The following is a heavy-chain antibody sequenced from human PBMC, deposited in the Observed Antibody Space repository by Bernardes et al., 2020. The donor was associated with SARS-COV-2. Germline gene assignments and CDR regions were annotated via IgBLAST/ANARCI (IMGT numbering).Heavy chain of an antibody. D-gene: IGHD3-10*01. CDR3: AVFKFGSGSYDC. Sequence: GGSLRLSCAASGFTFSNYNMNWVRQAPGMGLEWVSSISSGSRYIYYADSVKGRFTISRDNAKNSLYLQMDSLRAEDTAVYYCAVFKFGSGSYDCWGQGTLVTVSS. J-gene: IGHJ4*02. V-gene: IGHV3-21*01. CDR1: GFTFSNYN. CDR2: ISSGSRYI.